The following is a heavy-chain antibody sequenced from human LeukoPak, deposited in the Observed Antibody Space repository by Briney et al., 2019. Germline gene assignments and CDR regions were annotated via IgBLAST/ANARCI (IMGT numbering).Heavy chain of an antibody. Sequence: PSETLSLTCTVSGGSISSSSYYWGWIRQPPGKGLEWIGSIYHSGSTYYNPSLKSRVTISVDTSKNQFSLKLSSVTAADTAVYYCARGPIGYSSTYYFDYWGQGTLVTVSS. D-gene: IGHD6-19*01. V-gene: IGHV4-39*07. CDR3: ARGPIGYSSTYYFDY. CDR2: IYHSGST. J-gene: IGHJ4*02. CDR1: GGSISSSSYY.